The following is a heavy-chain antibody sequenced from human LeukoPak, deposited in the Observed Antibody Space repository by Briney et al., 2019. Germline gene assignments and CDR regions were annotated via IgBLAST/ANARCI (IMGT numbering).Heavy chain of an antibody. V-gene: IGHV4-59*01. J-gene: IGHJ6*02. D-gene: IGHD6-19*01. CDR1: GGSISSYY. Sequence: SETLSLTCTVSGGSISSYYWSWIRQPPGKGLEWIGYIYYSGSTNYNPSLKSRVTISVDTSKNQFSLKLSSVTAADTAVYYCARDRSSGWESYYYYGMDVWGQGTTVTVSS. CDR3: ARDRSSGWESYYYYGMDV. CDR2: IYYSGST.